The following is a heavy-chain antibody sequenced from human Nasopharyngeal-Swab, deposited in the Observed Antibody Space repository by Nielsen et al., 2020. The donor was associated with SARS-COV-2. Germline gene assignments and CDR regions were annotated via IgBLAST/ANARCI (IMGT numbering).Heavy chain of an antibody. J-gene: IGHJ4*02. CDR1: GFTFSSYA. CDR3: AKDRTYYYGSGSAS. Sequence: GESLKISCAASGFTFSSYAMSWVRQAPGKGLEWVSAISGSGGSTYYADSVKGRFTISRDNSKNTLYLQMNSRRAEDTAVYYCAKDRTYYYGSGSASWGQGTLVTVSS. D-gene: IGHD3-10*01. CDR2: ISGSGGST. V-gene: IGHV3-23*01.